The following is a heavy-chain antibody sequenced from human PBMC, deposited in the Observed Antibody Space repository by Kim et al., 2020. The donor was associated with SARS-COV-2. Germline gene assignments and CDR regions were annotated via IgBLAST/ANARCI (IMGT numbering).Heavy chain of an antibody. CDR3: ASGYSSSWYWFPNDY. CDR2: INHSGST. V-gene: IGHV4-34*01. Sequence: SETLSLTCAVYGGSFSGYYWSWIRQPPGKGLEWIGEINHSGSTNYNPSLKSRVTISVDTSKNQFSLKLSSVTAADTAVYYCASGYSSSWYWFPNDYWGQGTLVTVSS. D-gene: IGHD6-13*01. J-gene: IGHJ4*02. CDR1: GGSFSGYY.